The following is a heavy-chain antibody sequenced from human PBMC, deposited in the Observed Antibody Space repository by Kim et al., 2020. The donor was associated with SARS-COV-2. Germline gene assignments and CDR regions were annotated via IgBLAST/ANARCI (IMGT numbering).Heavy chain of an antibody. CDR2: IYGDGSI. CDR3: ASIPGANY. J-gene: IGHJ4*02. Sequence: GGSLRLSCAASGFTVSTNYMTWVRQAPGKGLEWVSIIYGDGSIYYADSVKGRFTISRDNSKNTVYLQMNSLRVEDTAVYYCASIPGANYWGQGTLVTVSS. V-gene: IGHV3-53*01. D-gene: IGHD7-27*01. CDR1: GFTVSTNY.